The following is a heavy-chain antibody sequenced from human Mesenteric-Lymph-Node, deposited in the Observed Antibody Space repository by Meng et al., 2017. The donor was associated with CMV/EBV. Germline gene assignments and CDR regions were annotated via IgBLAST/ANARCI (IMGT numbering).Heavy chain of an antibody. V-gene: IGHV1-2*06. Sequence: YTFTGYYMHWVRQAPGQGLEWMGRINPNSGDTNYAQNFQGRVTMTRDTSISTAYMELTRLRSDDTAVYYCARVGHNWNDGTYYVDYWGQGTLVTVSS. D-gene: IGHD1-1*01. J-gene: IGHJ4*02. CDR3: ARVGHNWNDGTYYVDY. CDR1: YTFTGYY. CDR2: INPNSGDT.